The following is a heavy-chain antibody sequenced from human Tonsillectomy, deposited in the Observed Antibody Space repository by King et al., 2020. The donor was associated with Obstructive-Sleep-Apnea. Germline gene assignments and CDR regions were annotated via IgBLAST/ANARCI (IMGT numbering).Heavy chain of an antibody. V-gene: IGHV5-10-1*03. J-gene: IGHJ3*02. CDR1: GYSFTNFW. Sequence: VQLVESGAAVKKPGESLRISCMGSGYSFTNFWISWVRQMPGKGLEWMGRIDPSDSYTNYSPSFQGHVTISGDKSISTAYLQWSSLKASDTAMYYCARHPRPGFGEDWAAFEIWGQGTMVTVSS. CDR3: ARHPRPGFGEDWAAFEI. D-gene: IGHD3-10*01. CDR2: IDPSDSYT.